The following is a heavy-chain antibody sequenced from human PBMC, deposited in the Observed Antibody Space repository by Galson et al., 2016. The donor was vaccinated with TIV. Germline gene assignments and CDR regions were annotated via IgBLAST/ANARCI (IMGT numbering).Heavy chain of an antibody. V-gene: IGHV1-46*03. Sequence: SVKVSCKAPGDTFTDYYIHWVRQAPGQGLKWMGVIKPSSGSTSYAPELRGRVTLTADMSTTTIYLGLSSLRSEDTALYYCIREARQLGYFDLWGRGTLVTVSS. CDR2: IKPSSGST. D-gene: IGHD1-1*01. J-gene: IGHJ2*01. CDR1: GDTFTDYY. CDR3: IREARQLGYFDL.